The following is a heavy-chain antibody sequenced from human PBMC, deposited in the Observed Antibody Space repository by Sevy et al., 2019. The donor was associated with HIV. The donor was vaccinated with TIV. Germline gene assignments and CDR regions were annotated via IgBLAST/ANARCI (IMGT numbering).Heavy chain of an antibody. V-gene: IGHV4-31*03. Sequence: SKTLSLTCTVSGGSISSGGYYWSWIRQHPGKGLEWIGYIYYSGSTYYNPSLKSRVTISVDTSKNQFSLKLSSVTAADTAVYYCARYRCSSTSCYYGWFDPWGQGTLVTVSS. CDR1: GGSISSGGYY. CDR2: IYYSGST. D-gene: IGHD2-2*01. CDR3: ARYRCSSTSCYYGWFDP. J-gene: IGHJ5*02.